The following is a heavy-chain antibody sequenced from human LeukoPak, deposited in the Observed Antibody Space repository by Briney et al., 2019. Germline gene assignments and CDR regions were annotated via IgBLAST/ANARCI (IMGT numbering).Heavy chain of an antibody. J-gene: IGHJ5*02. V-gene: IGHV4-34*01. D-gene: IGHD3-22*01. CDR2: INDSGST. Sequence: PSETLSLTCAVYGGSFSGYYWSWIRQPPGKGVEWIGEINDSGSTNYNPSLKSRVTISVDTSKTQFSLKLSSVTAADTAVYYCARRGWYYDSSGFNWFDPWGQGTLVTVSS. CDR3: ARRGWYYDSSGFNWFDP. CDR1: GGSFSGYY.